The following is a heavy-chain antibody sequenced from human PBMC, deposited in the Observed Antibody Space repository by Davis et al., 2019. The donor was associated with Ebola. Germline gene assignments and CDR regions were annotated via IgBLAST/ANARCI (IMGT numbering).Heavy chain of an antibody. V-gene: IGHV3-30-3*01. CDR1: GFTFSNYA. D-gene: IGHD3-10*01. Sequence: GESLKISCAASGFTFSNYAMHWVRQAPGKGLEWVAVISYDGNNEYYADSVNGRFTISRDNSKNTLYLQMNSLRAEDTAVFYCARDRFASGSYYNGRLDYWGQGALVTVSS. CDR3: ARDRFASGSYYNGRLDY. CDR2: ISYDGNNE. J-gene: IGHJ4*02.